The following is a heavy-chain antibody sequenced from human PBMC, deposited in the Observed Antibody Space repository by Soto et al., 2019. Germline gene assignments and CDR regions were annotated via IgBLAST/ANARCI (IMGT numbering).Heavy chain of an antibody. J-gene: IGHJ4*02. Sequence: GGSLRLSCAASGLTLNSYAMSWVRQAPEKGLEWVSGINNSGGRTYYADSVKGRFTISRDNSKNTLYLQMNSLRAEDTAVYYCVQTTGWPGFDFWGQGTLVTVSS. CDR2: INNSGGRT. CDR1: GLTLNSYA. V-gene: IGHV3-23*01. D-gene: IGHD6-19*01. CDR3: VQTTGWPGFDF.